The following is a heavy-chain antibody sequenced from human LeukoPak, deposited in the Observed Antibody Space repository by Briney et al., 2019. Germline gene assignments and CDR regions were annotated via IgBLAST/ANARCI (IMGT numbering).Heavy chain of an antibody. D-gene: IGHD3-16*01. CDR2: INHSGST. Sequence: SETLSLTCAVYGGSFSGYYWSWIRQPPGKGLEWIGEINHSGSTNYNPSLKSRVTISVDTSKNQFSLKLSSVTAADTAVYYCASGEWGGYYYYHGMDVWGQGTTVTVSS. CDR3: ASGEWGGYYYYHGMDV. CDR1: GGSFSGYY. V-gene: IGHV4-34*01. J-gene: IGHJ6*02.